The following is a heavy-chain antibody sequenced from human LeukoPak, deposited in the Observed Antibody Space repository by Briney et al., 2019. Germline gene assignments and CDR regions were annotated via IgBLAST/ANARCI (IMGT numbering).Heavy chain of an antibody. Sequence: GASVKVSWKASGYTFTSYGISWVRQDPRQVLEWMGWISAYNGNTNYAQKLQGRVTMTTDTSTSTAYMELRSLRSDDTAVYYCARDRGYGDYEDYWGQGTLVTVSS. V-gene: IGHV1-18*01. CDR1: GYTFTSYG. CDR2: ISAYNGNT. J-gene: IGHJ4*02. CDR3: ARDRGYGDYEDY. D-gene: IGHD4-17*01.